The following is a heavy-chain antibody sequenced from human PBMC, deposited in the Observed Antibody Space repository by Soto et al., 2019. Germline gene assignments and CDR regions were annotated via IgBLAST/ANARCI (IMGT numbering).Heavy chain of an antibody. CDR2: MNPNSGST. D-gene: IGHD3-3*01. V-gene: IGHV1-8*01. J-gene: IGHJ3*02. Sequence: GASVKVSCKASGYTFTSYDINWVRQATGQGLEWMGWMNPNSGSTGYAQKFQGRVTMTRNTSISTAYMELSSLRSEDTAVYYCARAAKGYDFWSGYYHPGAFDIWGQGTMVTVSS. CDR3: ARAAKGYDFWSGYYHPGAFDI. CDR1: GYTFTSYD.